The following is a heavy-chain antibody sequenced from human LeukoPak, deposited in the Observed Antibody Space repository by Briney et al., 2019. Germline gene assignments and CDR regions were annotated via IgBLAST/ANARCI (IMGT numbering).Heavy chain of an antibody. D-gene: IGHD1-26*01. J-gene: IGHJ3*02. CDR2: KRNKANGYTT. Sequence: GGSLRLSCAASGFTFSDHFMDWVRQAPGKGLEWVGRKRNKANGYTTEYAASVKGRFTISRDDSKNSVSLQMSGLKTEDTAVYFCARETSNGSYYLGAFDIWGQGTMVTVSS. V-gene: IGHV3-72*01. CDR1: GFTFSDHF. CDR3: ARETSNGSYYLGAFDI.